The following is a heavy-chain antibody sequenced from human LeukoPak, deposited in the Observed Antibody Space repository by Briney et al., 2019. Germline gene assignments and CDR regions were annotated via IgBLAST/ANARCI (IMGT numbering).Heavy chain of an antibody. D-gene: IGHD3-22*01. CDR3: ARLSPYYYDSSGPPDY. CDR2: ISGSGGST. CDR1: GFNFRNAW. V-gene: IGHV3-23*01. J-gene: IGHJ4*02. Sequence: GGSLRLSCTASGFNFRNAWMCWVRQAPGKGLEWVSAISGSGGSTYYADSVKGRFTISRDNSKNTLYLQMNSLRAEDTAVYYCARLSPYYYDSSGPPDYWGQGTLVTVSS.